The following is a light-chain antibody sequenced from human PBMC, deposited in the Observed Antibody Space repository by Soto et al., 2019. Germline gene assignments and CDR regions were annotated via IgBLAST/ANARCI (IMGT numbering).Light chain of an antibody. V-gene: IGKV3-11*01. CDR1: RSVSSY. Sequence: EIVLTQSPGTLSLSPGERATLSCRASRSVSSYLVWYQQKPGQAPRLLIYDTSNRATGIPARFSGSGSGTDFTLTISSLEPEDFAVYYCQQRRNWPPAFGQGTKVEIK. CDR3: QQRRNWPPA. J-gene: IGKJ1*01. CDR2: DTS.